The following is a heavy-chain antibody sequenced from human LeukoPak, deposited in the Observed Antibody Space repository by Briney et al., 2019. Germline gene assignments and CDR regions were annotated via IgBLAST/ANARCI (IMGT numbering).Heavy chain of an antibody. CDR1: GGSFSGYY. CDR2: INHSGST. V-gene: IGHV4-34*01. Sequence: SETLSLTCAVYGGSFSGYYWSWIRQPPGKGLEWIGEINHSGSTNYNPSLKSRVTILVDTSKNQFSLKLSSVTAADTAVYYCARRPPYYYMDVWGKGTTVTVSS. J-gene: IGHJ6*03. CDR3: ARRPPYYYMDV.